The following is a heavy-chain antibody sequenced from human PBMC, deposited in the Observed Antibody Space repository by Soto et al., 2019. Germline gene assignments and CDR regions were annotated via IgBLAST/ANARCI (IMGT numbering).Heavy chain of an antibody. CDR2: ISYDGSNK. CDR3: ARSHKHDSWPEVRDGWFDP. CDR1: GFTFSSYA. Sequence: GGSLRLSCAASGFTFSSYAMHWVRQAPGKGLEWVAVISYDGSNKYYADSVKGRFTISRDNSKNTLYLQMNSLRAEDTAVYYCARSHKHDSWPEVRDGWFDPWGQGTLVTVSS. J-gene: IGHJ5*02. V-gene: IGHV3-30*04. D-gene: IGHD6-13*01.